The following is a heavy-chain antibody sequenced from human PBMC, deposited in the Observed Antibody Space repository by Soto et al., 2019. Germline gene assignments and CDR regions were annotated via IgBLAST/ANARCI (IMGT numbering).Heavy chain of an antibody. CDR3: TQGGDDILTGYYKDY. Sequence: GASVKVSCKASGYTFTSYDINWVRQATGQGLEWMGWMNPNSGNTGYAQKFQGRVTMTRNTSISTAYMELSSLRSEDTAVYYCTQGGDDILTGYYKDYWGQGTLVTVSS. CDR2: MNPNSGNT. J-gene: IGHJ4*02. V-gene: IGHV1-8*01. CDR1: GYTFTSYD. D-gene: IGHD3-9*01.